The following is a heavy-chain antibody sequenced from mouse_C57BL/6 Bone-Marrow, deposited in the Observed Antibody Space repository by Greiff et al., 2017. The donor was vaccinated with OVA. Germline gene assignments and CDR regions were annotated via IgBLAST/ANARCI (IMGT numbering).Heavy chain of an antibody. CDR2: IDPSDSYT. J-gene: IGHJ1*03. Sequence: QVQLQQPGAELVKPGASVKLSCKASGYTFTSYWMQWVKQRPGQGLEWIGEIDPSDSYTNYNQKFKGKATLTVDTSSSTAYMQLSSLTSEDSAVYYCASGVYYGSSYGYFDVWGTGTTVTVSS. D-gene: IGHD1-1*01. V-gene: IGHV1-50*01. CDR3: ASGVYYGSSYGYFDV. CDR1: GYTFTSYW.